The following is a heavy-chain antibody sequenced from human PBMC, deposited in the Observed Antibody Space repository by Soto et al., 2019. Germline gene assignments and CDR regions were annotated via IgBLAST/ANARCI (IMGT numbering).Heavy chain of an antibody. CDR1: GGSMRRYY. Sequence: TLSLTCSVSGGSMRRYYWNWLRQPAGKGLEWIGRIYSRGDTNYNPSVKSRVTMSVDTSKNEFSLRLNSVTAADTAVYYCAGIGEDVYYGMDVWGKGTTVTVSS. D-gene: IGHD2-21*01. CDR3: AGIGEDVYYGMDV. J-gene: IGHJ6*04. CDR2: IYSRGDT. V-gene: IGHV4-4*07.